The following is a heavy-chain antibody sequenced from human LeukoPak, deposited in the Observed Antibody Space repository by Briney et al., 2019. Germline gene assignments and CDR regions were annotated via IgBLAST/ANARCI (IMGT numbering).Heavy chain of an antibody. CDR2: INHSGST. V-gene: IGHV4-34*01. CDR3: AREDTAMGLAPFDY. Sequence: SETLSLTCAVYGGSFSGYYWSWIRHPPGKGLELIGEINHSGSTNYNPSLKSRVTISVDTSKNQFSLKLSSVTAADTAVYYCAREDTAMGLAPFDYWGQGTLVTVSS. CDR1: GGSFSGYY. J-gene: IGHJ4*02. D-gene: IGHD5-18*01.